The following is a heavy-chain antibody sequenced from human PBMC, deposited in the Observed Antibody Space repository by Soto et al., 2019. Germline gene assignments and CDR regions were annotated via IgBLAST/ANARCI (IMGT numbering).Heavy chain of an antibody. CDR3: AGGDYYHSSGYYFYYYTMDV. CDR1: GGSISGSSYY. V-gene: IGHV4-39*01. J-gene: IGHJ6*02. D-gene: IGHD3-22*01. CDR2: IYYSGST. Sequence: SETLSLTCTVSGGSISGSSYYWGWIRQPPGKGLEWIGSIYYSGSTYYNPSLKSRATISVDTSKGQFSLKLSSVTAADTAVYYCAGGDYYHSSGYYFYYYTMDVWGQGTTVTVSS.